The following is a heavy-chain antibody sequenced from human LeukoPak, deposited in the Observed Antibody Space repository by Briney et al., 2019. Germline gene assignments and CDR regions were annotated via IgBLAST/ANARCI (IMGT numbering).Heavy chain of an antibody. Sequence: PGGSLRLSCAASGFTFSSYSINWVRQAPGKGLEWVSSISSSSSYIYYADSVKGRFTISRDNAKNSLYLQMNSLRAEDTALYYCARVSDISVAAYFDYWGQGTLVTVSS. CDR2: ISSSSSYI. J-gene: IGHJ4*02. CDR3: ARVSDISVAAYFDY. CDR1: GFTFSSYS. V-gene: IGHV3-21*04. D-gene: IGHD6-19*01.